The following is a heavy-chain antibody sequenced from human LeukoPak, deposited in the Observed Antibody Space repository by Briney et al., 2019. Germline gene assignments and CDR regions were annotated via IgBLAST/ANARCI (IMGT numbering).Heavy chain of an antibody. CDR2: IFTSGIT. J-gene: IGHJ6*03. CDR1: GGSISIYY. CDR3: GRDALVGYFSYYYMDV. Sequence: SETLSLTCTVSGGSISIYYWTWIRQPAGKGLEWIGRIFTSGITNYNPSLKSRVTMSVDTSKNQFSLNLSSVTAADTAVYYCGRDALVGYFSYYYMDVWGKGTTVTVSS. V-gene: IGHV4-4*07. D-gene: IGHD2-15*01.